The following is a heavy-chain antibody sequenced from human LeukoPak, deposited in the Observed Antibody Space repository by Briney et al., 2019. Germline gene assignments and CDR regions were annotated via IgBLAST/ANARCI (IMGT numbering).Heavy chain of an antibody. CDR1: GFSFGSYA. CDR2: ISGSGDNT. J-gene: IGHJ4*02. CDR3: TSLSDAIESFGTRNY. Sequence: GGSLRLSCAASGFSFGSYALSWVRQAPGKGLEWVSVISGSGDNTHYTDPVKGRFTISRDNSKSTLYLQMNSLRAEDTAVYYCTSLSDAIESFGTRNYWGQGTLVTVSS. D-gene: IGHD2-8*01. V-gene: IGHV3-23*01.